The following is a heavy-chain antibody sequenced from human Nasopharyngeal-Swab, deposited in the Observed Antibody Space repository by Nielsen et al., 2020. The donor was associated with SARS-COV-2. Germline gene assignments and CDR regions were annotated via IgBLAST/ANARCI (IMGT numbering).Heavy chain of an antibody. D-gene: IGHD3-3*01. CDR3: AREKSDFWSGYLRGAFDI. Sequence: ESLKISCAASGFTFSSYEMNWARQAPGKGLEWIGEINHSGSTNYNPSLKSRVTISVDTSKNQFSLKLSSVTAADTAVYYCAREKSDFWSGYLRGAFDIWGQGTMVTVSS. J-gene: IGHJ3*02. CDR1: GFTFSSYE. V-gene: IGHV4-34*01. CDR2: INHSGST.